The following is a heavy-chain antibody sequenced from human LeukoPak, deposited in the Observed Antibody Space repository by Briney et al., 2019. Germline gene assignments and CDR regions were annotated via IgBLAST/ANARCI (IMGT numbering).Heavy chain of an antibody. V-gene: IGHV3-21*01. CDR1: EFTFSTYS. J-gene: IGHJ4*02. CDR2: ISSSSSYI. Sequence: GGSLRLSCAASEFTFSTYSMNWVRQAPGKGLEWVSSISSSSSYIYYADSVKGRFTISRDNAKNSLYLQMNSLRAEDTAVYYCATDIVVVVAATRSDYWGQGTLVTVSS. CDR3: ATDIVVVVAATRSDY. D-gene: IGHD2-15*01.